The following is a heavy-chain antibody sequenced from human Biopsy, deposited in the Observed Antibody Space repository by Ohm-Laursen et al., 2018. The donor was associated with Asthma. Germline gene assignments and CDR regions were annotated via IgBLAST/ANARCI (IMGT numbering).Heavy chain of an antibody. J-gene: IGHJ5*01. Sequence: TLSLTCAVSGGSINSVAFYWSWVRQHPGKGPVWIGYINHSGNTYYNPSLKSRVFISMERSKNQFFLKLTSVTAADSALYYCARDLAGSCTSASCYGFDSWGQGAQVPVSS. CDR1: GGSINSVAFY. CDR3: ARDLAGSCTSASCYGFDS. D-gene: IGHD2-2*01. V-gene: IGHV4-31*11. CDR2: INHSGNT.